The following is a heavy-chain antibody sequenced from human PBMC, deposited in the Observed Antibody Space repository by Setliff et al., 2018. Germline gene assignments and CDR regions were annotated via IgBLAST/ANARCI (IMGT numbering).Heavy chain of an antibody. V-gene: IGHV1-69*13. CDR1: GGTLSISP. CDR2: TTPVFGSP. D-gene: IGHD7-27*01. Sequence: SVKVSCKPSGGTLSISPISWVRQAPGQGFEWMGGTTPVFGSPYYAQKFQGRVAIIADESTSTVYMELNSLRSDDTAIYYCAIGVVGLGRRNCFGPWGHGTLVTVSS. J-gene: IGHJ5*02. CDR3: AIGVVGLGRRNCFGP.